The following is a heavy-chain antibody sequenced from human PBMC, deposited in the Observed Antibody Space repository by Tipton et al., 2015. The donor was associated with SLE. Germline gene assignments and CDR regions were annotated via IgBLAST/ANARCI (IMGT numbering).Heavy chain of an antibody. CDR1: GGSISSGGYY. J-gene: IGHJ4*02. V-gene: IGHV4-39*07. D-gene: IGHD4-17*01. Sequence: TLSLTCTVSGGSISSGGYYWSWIRQPPGKGLEWIGEIYHSGSTNYNPSLKSRVTISVDKSKNQFSLKLSSVTAADTAVYYCARGTVTYYFDYWGQGTLVTVSS. CDR3: ARGTVTYYFDY. CDR2: IYHSGST.